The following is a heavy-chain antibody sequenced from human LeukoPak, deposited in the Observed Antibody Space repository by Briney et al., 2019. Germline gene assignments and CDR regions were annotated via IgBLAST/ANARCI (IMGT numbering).Heavy chain of an antibody. CDR2: ISSSSSYI. V-gene: IGHV3-21*01. CDR3: ARDWDGYYYGSGSSNWFDP. J-gene: IGHJ5*02. CDR1: GFTFSSYS. D-gene: IGHD3-10*01. Sequence: SGGSLRLSCAASGFTFSSYSMNWVRQAPGKGLEWVSSISSSSSYIYCADSVKGRFTISRDNAKNSLYLQMNSLRAEDTAVYYCARDWDGYYYGSGSSNWFDPWGQGTLVTVSS.